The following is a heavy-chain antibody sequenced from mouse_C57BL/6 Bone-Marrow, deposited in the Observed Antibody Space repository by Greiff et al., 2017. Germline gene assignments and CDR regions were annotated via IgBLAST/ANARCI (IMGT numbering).Heavy chain of an antibody. CDR3: ARERRNYYGSTWFAY. D-gene: IGHD1-1*01. CDR1: GYTFTSYG. J-gene: IGHJ3*01. V-gene: IGHV1-81*01. CDR2: IYPRSGNT. Sequence: QVQLQQSGAELARPGASVKLSCKASGYTFTSYGISWVKQRTGQGLEWIGEIYPRSGNTYYNEKFKGKATLTADKSSSTAYMELRSLTSEDSAVYFCARERRNYYGSTWFAYWGQGTLVTVSA.